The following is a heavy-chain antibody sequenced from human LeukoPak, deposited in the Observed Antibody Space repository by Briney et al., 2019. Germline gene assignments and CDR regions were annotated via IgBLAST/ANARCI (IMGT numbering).Heavy chain of an antibody. D-gene: IGHD2-21*02. CDR3: TSWGDTTAEYFQR. V-gene: IGHV3-7*01. Sequence: GRSLRLSCATSGFTFSSYAMHWVRQAPGKGLEWVAHINPDGRDTYYVDSVKGRFTISRDNAQNSMYLQMNSLRVEDTAVYYCTSWGDTTAEYFQRWGQGTLVTVSS. J-gene: IGHJ1*01. CDR2: INPDGRDT. CDR1: GFTFSSYA.